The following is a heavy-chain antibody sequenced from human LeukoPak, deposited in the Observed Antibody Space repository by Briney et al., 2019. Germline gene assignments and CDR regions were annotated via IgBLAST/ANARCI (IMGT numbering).Heavy chain of an antibody. Sequence: PGGSLRLSCAASGFTFSSYVMHWVRQAPGKGLVWVSRINTDGSVTSYADSVRGRFTVSRDDAMDTLYLQMNSLRAEDTAVYYCAKDRGTMIVVVADYWGQGTLVTVSS. V-gene: IGHV3-74*01. J-gene: IGHJ4*02. CDR2: INTDGSVT. D-gene: IGHD3-22*01. CDR1: GFTFSSYV. CDR3: AKDRGTMIVVVADY.